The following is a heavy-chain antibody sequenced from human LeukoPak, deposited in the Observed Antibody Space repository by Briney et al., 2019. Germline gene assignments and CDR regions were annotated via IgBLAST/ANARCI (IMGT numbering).Heavy chain of an antibody. D-gene: IGHD4-23*01. V-gene: IGHV1-46*01. CDR3: ARVQDAGISNFDY. J-gene: IGHJ4*02. Sequence: ASVKVSCKASGYTYTSYYIHWVRQAPGQGPEWMGVINPSGGTMTYAREFQGRVTMTRDTSTSAVYMDLSSLRSEDTAMYYCARVQDAGISNFDYWGQGTLVTVSS. CDR1: GYTYTSYY. CDR2: INPSGGTM.